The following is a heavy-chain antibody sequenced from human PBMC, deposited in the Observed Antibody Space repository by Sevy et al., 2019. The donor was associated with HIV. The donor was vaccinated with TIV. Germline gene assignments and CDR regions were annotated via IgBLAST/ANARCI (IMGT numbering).Heavy chain of an antibody. V-gene: IGHV5-51*01. D-gene: IGHD2-15*01. J-gene: IGHJ6*02. CDR1: GYSFTSYW. CDR3: ARHRRYCSGGSQCYYYGMDV. Sequence: GESLKICCKGSGYSFTSYWIGWVRQMPGKGLEWMGLIYPGDSDTRYSPSFQGQVTISADKSISTAYLQWSSLKASDTAMYYCARHRRYCSGGSQCYYYGMDVWDQGTTVTVSS. CDR2: IYPGDSDT.